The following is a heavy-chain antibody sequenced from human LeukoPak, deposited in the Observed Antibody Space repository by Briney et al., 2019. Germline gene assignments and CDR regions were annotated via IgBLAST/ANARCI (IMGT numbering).Heavy chain of an antibody. J-gene: IGHJ3*02. CDR2: ISGSGGST. Sequence: GGSLRLSCAASGFTFSSYAMSWVRQAPGKGLEWVSAISGSGGSTYYADSVKGRFTISRDNSKNTLYLQMNSLRAEDTAVYYCAKDRGVVVPTPDAFDIWGQGTMVTVSS. CDR3: AKDRGVVVPTPDAFDI. CDR1: GFTFSSYA. D-gene: IGHD2-21*01. V-gene: IGHV3-23*01.